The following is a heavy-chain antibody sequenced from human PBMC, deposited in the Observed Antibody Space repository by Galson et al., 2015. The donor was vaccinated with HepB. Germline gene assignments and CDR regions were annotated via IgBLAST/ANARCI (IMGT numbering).Heavy chain of an antibody. V-gene: IGHV3-23*01. CDR3: AKSSSSGYLPPIGLDV. Sequence: SLRLSCAVSGFTFSSYAMNWVRQAPGKGLEWVSGVSGNGGTTYYTDSVKGRFTISRDNSKNTLYLQMNSLRAEDTAVYYCAKSSSSGYLPPIGLDVWGQGTTVTVSS. J-gene: IGHJ6*02. CDR1: GFTFSSYA. CDR2: VSGNGGTT. D-gene: IGHD3-22*01.